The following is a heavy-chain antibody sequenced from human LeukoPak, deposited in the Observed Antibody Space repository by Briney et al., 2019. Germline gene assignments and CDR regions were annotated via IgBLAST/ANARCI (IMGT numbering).Heavy chain of an antibody. V-gene: IGHV3-30*18. J-gene: IGHJ3*02. CDR2: ISYDGSNK. Sequence: GRSLRLSCAASGFTFSSYGMHWVRQAPGKGLEWVAVISYDGSNKYYADSVKGRFTISRDNSKNTLYLQMNSLRAEDTAVYYCAKYAEVPAAISSAFDIWCQWPMVTVSS. CDR3: AKYAEVPAAISSAFDI. D-gene: IGHD2-2*01. CDR1: GFTFSSYG.